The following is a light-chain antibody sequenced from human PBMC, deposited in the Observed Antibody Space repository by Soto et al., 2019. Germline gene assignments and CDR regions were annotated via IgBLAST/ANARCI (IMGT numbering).Light chain of an antibody. CDR1: NSNIGSNT. J-gene: IGLJ1*01. V-gene: IGLV1-44*01. CDR2: SNN. CDR3: ASWDASLNGYV. Sequence: QSVLTQPPSASGTPGQRVTISCSGSNSNIGSNTVSWYQHLPGTAPKLLIYSNNQRPSGVPARFSGSKSATSASLAISGLQSEDEADDYCASWDASLNGYVFGSGTKVTVL.